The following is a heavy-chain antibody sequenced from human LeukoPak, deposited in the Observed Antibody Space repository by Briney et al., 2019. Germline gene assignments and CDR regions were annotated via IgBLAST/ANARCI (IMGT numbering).Heavy chain of an antibody. Sequence: GRSLRLSCATSGFTFSHYALHWVRQAPGKGLEWVSAISGSGGSTYYADSVKGRFTISRDNSKNTLYLQMNSLRAEDTAVYYCAKDHGVPAVPYYFDYWGQGTLVTVSS. CDR1: GFTFSHYA. CDR2: ISGSGGST. D-gene: IGHD2-2*01. J-gene: IGHJ4*02. CDR3: AKDHGVPAVPYYFDY. V-gene: IGHV3-23*01.